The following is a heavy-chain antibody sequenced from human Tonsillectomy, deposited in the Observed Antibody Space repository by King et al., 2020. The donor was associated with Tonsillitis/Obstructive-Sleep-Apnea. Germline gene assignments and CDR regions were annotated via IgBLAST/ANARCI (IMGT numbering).Heavy chain of an antibody. Sequence: QLVQSGAEVKKPGASVKVSCKVPGYTVTDLAIHWVRQAPGKGLEWMGGFHPEDTETNYAQKFLGRVTLTEDTSTDTAYMELSSLSSEDTAVYYCATYGKYYYDTSGYYYYLDYWGQGTLVSVSS. V-gene: IGHV1-24*01. J-gene: IGHJ4*02. CDR1: GYTVTDLA. CDR2: FHPEDTET. CDR3: ATYGKYYYDTSGYYYYLDY. D-gene: IGHD3-22*01.